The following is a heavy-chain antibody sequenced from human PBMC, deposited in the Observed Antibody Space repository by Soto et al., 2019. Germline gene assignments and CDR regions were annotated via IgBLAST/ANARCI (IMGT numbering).Heavy chain of an antibody. J-gene: IGHJ6*02. CDR1: GGSISSGGYS. CDR2: TYQSGSA. CDR3: ASDYYGMNV. Sequence: TSETLSLTCTVSGGSISSGGYSWTWIRQSPGKGLEWIGYTYQSGSAYYNPSLKSRVTISVDRSKNQFSLNLTSVTAADTAVYYCASDYYGMNVWGQGTTVT. V-gene: IGHV4-30-2*06.